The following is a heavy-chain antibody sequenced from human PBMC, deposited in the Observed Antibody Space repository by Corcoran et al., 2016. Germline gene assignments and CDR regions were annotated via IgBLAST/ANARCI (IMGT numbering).Heavy chain of an antibody. D-gene: IGHD6-19*01. Sequence: EVQLVESGGGLVQPGRSLRPSCTASGFTFGDDAMSWFRQAPGKGLEWVGFIRSKAYGGTTEYAASVKGRFTISRDDSKSIAYLQMNSLKSEDTAVYYCTRDPGYSSGWYDYWGHGTMVTVSS. V-gene: IGHV3-49*03. J-gene: IGHJ5*01. CDR1: GFTFGDDA. CDR3: TRDPGYSSGWYDY. CDR2: IRSKAYGGTT.